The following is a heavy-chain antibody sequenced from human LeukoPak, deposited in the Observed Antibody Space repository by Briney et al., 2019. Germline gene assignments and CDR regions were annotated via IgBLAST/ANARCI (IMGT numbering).Heavy chain of an antibody. CDR1: GFTFSSYA. Sequence: GRSLRLSCAASGFTFSSYAMHWVRQAPGKGLEWVAVISYDGSNKYYAGSVKGRFTISRDNSKNTLYLQMNSLRAEDTAVYYCAREKGYSSSWYSNYYYGMDVWGQGTTVTVSS. CDR3: AREKGYSSSWYSNYYYGMDV. D-gene: IGHD6-13*01. CDR2: ISYDGSNK. V-gene: IGHV3-30-3*01. J-gene: IGHJ6*02.